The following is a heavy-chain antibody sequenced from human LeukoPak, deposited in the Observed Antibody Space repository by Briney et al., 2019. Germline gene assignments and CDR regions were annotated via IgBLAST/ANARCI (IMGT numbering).Heavy chain of an antibody. Sequence: SETLSLTCTVSGGSISSSSYYWGWIRQPPGKGLEWIGSIYYSGSTYYNPSLKSRVTISVDTSKNQFSLKLSSVTAADTAVYYCARVHCSGGSCYSGKNWFDPWGQGTLVTVSS. V-gene: IGHV4-39*07. CDR3: ARVHCSGGSCYSGKNWFDP. D-gene: IGHD2-15*01. J-gene: IGHJ5*02. CDR1: GGSISSSSYY. CDR2: IYYSGST.